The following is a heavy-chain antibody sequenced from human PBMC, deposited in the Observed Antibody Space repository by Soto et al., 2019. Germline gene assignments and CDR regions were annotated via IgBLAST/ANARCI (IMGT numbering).Heavy chain of an antibody. Sequence: SETLSRTCTVSGGSISSSSYYWGWIRQPPGKGLEWIGSIYYSGSTYYNTSLKSRVTISVDTSKNQCSLKLSSVTAADTALYYLARRAVRRVIIQCTILFDYWGLGTLVTVSS. D-gene: IGHD3-10*01. J-gene: IGHJ4*02. CDR2: IYYSGST. V-gene: IGHV4-39*01. CDR1: GGSISSSSYY. CDR3: ARRAVRRVIIQCTILFDY.